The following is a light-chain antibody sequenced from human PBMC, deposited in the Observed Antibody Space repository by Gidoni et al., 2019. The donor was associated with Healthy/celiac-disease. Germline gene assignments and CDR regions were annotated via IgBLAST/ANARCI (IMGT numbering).Light chain of an antibody. CDR2: WAS. CDR3: QQYYSTPRGT. CDR1: QSVLYSSNNKNY. V-gene: IGKV4-1*01. J-gene: IGKJ1*01. Sequence: DIVMTHSPDSLAVSLGERATINCKSSQSVLYSSNNKNYLAWYQQKPGQPPQLLIYWASPRESGVPDRFSGSRSGTDFTLTISSLQAEDVAVYYCQQYYSTPRGTFGQGTKVEIK.